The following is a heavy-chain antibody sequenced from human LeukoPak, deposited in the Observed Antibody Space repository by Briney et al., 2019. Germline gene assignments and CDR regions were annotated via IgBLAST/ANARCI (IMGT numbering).Heavy chain of an antibody. CDR2: IYQTGTT. D-gene: IGHD6-25*01. J-gene: IGHJ4*02. CDR1: GGSINNVVYY. CDR3: VRRRGSSSGGPFDY. Sequence: PSETLSLTCFDSGGSINNVVYYWDWIRQPPGEALECIGDIYQTGTTYYNPSFESRVTISADTSNNQVSLKMNAVTAADTAVYYCVRRRGSSSGGPFDYWGRGTLVIVSS. V-gene: IGHV4-39*01.